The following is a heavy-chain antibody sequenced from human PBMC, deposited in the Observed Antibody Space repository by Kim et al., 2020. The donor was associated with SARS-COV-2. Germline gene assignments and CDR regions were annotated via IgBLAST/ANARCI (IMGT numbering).Heavy chain of an antibody. J-gene: IGHJ3*02. Sequence: GSLRLSCAASGFTFSSYAMSWVRQAPGKGLEWVSAISGSGGSTYYADSVKGRFTISRDNSKNTLYLQMNSLRAEDTAVYYCAKGADIVVVPAAMHGAFDIWGQGTMVTVSS. D-gene: IGHD2-2*01. V-gene: IGHV3-23*01. CDR1: GFTFSSYA. CDR2: ISGSGGST. CDR3: AKGADIVVVPAAMHGAFDI.